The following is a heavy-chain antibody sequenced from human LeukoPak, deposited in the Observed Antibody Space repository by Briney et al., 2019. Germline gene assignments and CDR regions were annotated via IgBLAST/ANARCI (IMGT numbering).Heavy chain of an antibody. J-gene: IGHJ4*02. V-gene: IGHV4-34*01. D-gene: IGHD6-19*01. Sequence: PSETLSLTCAVYGGSFSGYYWSWIRQPPGKGLEWIGEINHSGSTNYNPSLKSRVTISVDTSKNQFSLKLSSVTAADTAVYYCARGLGQWLDYWGQGTLVTVSS. CDR2: INHSGST. CDR1: GGSFSGYY. CDR3: ARGLGQWLDY.